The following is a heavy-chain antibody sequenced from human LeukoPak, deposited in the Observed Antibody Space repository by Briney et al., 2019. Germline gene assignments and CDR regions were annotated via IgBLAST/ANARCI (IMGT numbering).Heavy chain of an antibody. CDR1: GGSISSYY. D-gene: IGHD3-10*01. CDR2: IYYSGST. Sequence: PSETLSLTCTVSGGSISSYYWSWIRQPPGKGLEWIGSIYYSGSTNYNPSLKSRVTISVDTSKNQFSLKLSSVTAADTAVYYCARALDGSGSLEYFDPWGQGTLVTVSS. J-gene: IGHJ5*02. CDR3: ARALDGSGSLEYFDP. V-gene: IGHV4-59*01.